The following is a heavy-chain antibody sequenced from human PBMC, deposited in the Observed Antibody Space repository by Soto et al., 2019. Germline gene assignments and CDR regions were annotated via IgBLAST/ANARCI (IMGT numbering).Heavy chain of an antibody. V-gene: IGHV4-31*03. J-gene: IGHJ4*02. CDR1: GGSISSGGYY. CDR2: IYYSGST. CDR3: ARGRLDYVGNRGIDY. Sequence: SETLSLTCTVSGGSISSGGYYWSWIRQHPGKGLEWIGYIYYSGSTYYNPSLKSRVTISVDTSKNQFSLKLSSVTAADTAVYYCARGRLDYVGNRGIDYWGQGTLGTVSS. D-gene: IGHD4-17*01.